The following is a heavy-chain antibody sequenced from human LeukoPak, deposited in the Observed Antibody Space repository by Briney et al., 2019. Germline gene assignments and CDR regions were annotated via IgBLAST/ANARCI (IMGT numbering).Heavy chain of an antibody. CDR3: ARGPSHGGKYRGFFDY. Sequence: SDTLSLTCAVYGESFSGFYRSWIRRPPGKGLEWIGEIYHSGTTNYSPSLKSRVIISTDTSKNQISVRLMSVTASDTAVYYCARGPSHGGKYRGFFDYWGQGTLVAVSS. V-gene: IGHV4-34*01. D-gene: IGHD4-23*01. CDR2: IYHSGTT. CDR1: GESFSGFY. J-gene: IGHJ4*02.